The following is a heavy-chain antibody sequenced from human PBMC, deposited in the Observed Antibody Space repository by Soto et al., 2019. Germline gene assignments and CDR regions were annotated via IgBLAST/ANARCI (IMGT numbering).Heavy chain of an antibody. Sequence: ASVKVSCRASGFTFITYDFSWVRQVVGQGLEWMGWMNPNNGNAGFAQKFRGRINMTRNTSISKAYLELSSLRSDDSAVYFCARRKERSGPYYLDLWGQGTQVTSPQ. V-gene: IGHV1-8*01. J-gene: IGHJ4*02. D-gene: IGHD6-25*01. CDR2: MNPNNGNA. CDR3: ARRKERSGPYYLDL. CDR1: GFTFITYD.